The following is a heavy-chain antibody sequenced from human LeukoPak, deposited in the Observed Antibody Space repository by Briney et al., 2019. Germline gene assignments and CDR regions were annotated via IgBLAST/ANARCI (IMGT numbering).Heavy chain of an antibody. V-gene: IGHV4-39*01. CDR3: ASYGGKHRAAGSPFDY. Sequence: PSETLSLTCTVSGGSISSSSYYWGWIRQPPGKGLEWIGGIYYSGSTYYNPSLKSRVTISVDTSKNQFSLKLSSVTAADTAVYYCASYGGKHRAAGSPFDYWGQGTLVTVSS. CDR1: GGSISSSSYY. D-gene: IGHD4-23*01. CDR2: IYYSGST. J-gene: IGHJ4*02.